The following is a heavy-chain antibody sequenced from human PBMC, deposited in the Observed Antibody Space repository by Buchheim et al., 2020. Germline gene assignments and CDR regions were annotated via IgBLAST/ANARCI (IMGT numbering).Heavy chain of an antibody. J-gene: IGHJ4*02. CDR2: ISYDGSNK. Sequence: QVQLVESGGGVVQPGRSLRLSCAASGFTFSSYGMHWVRQAPGKGLEWVAVISYDGSNKYYADSVKGRFTISRDNSKNTLYLQMNSLRAEDTAVYYCAKDFSPYSGSPWDFDYWGQGTL. CDR3: AKDFSPYSGSPWDFDY. CDR1: GFTFSSYG. D-gene: IGHD1-26*01. V-gene: IGHV3-30*18.